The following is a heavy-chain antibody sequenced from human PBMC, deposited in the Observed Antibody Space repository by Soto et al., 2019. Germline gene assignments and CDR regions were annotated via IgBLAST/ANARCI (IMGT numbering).Heavy chain of an antibody. CDR3: AREDTNYYYIDG. Sequence: GGSLRLSCAASGFTFSSYSMNWVRQAPGKGLEWVSYISSSSSTIYYADSVKGRFTISRDNAKNSLYLQMNSLRAEDTAVYYCAREDTNYYYIDGWGKGSTVTGSS. V-gene: IGHV3-48*01. CDR1: GFTFSSYS. J-gene: IGHJ6*03. CDR2: ISSSSSTI. D-gene: IGHD5-18*01.